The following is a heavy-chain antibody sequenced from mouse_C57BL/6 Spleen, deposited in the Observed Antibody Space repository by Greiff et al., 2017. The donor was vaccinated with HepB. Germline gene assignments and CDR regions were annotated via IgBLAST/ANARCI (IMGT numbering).Heavy chain of an antibody. CDR3: ARYDGYYVFDY. V-gene: IGHV1-55*01. J-gene: IGHJ2*01. Sequence: VQLQQPGAELVKPGASVKMSCKASGFTFPSYWITWVKQRPGQGLEWIGDIYPGSGSTNYNEKFKSKATLTVDTSSSTAYMQLSSLTSEDSAVYYCARYDGYYVFDYWGQGTTLTVSS. CDR1: GFTFPSYW. D-gene: IGHD2-3*01. CDR2: IYPGSGST.